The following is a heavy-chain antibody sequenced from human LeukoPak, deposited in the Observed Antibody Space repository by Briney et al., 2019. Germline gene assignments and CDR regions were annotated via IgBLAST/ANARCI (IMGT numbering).Heavy chain of an antibody. J-gene: IGHJ4*02. Sequence: GGSLRLSCAASGFTFSNYEMNWVRQAPGKGLEWISFISSSGTTIYYADSVKGRFTISRGNAKNSLYLQMNSLRVEDTAIYYCARTLRNSFGYGNYWGQGTLVTVSS. D-gene: IGHD5-18*01. CDR1: GFTFSNYE. V-gene: IGHV3-48*03. CDR3: ARTLRNSFGYGNY. CDR2: ISSSGTTI.